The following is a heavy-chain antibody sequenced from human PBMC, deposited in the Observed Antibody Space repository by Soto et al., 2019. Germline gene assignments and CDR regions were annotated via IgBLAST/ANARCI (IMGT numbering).Heavy chain of an antibody. CDR2: FDPKDGEA. Sequence: GASVKVSCKVSGYTLTELSMHWVRQAPGKGLEWMGSFDPKDGEANYAQKFQGRVTITEDKSTSTAYMELSSLRSEDTAVYYCAAGPEDIVVVVAATPVVYFQHWGQGTLVTVSS. CDR1: GYTLTELS. V-gene: IGHV1-24*01. J-gene: IGHJ1*01. CDR3: AAGPEDIVVVVAATPVVYFQH. D-gene: IGHD2-15*01.